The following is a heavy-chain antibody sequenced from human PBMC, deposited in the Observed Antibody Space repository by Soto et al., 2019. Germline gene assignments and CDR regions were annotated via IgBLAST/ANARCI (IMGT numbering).Heavy chain of an antibody. J-gene: IGHJ4*02. CDR2: INHSGST. CDR3: ARGSATAPFDY. V-gene: IGHV4-34*01. Sequence: SETLSLTCAVYGGSFSGYYWSWIRQPPGKGLEWIGEINHSGSTNYNPSLKSRVTISVDTSKNQFSLKLSSVTAADTAVYYCARGSATAPFDYWGQGTLVTVSS. CDR1: GGSFSGYY.